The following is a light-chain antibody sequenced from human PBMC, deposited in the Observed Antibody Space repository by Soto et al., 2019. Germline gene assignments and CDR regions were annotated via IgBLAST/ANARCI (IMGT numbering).Light chain of an antibody. Sequence: DIQMTQSPSTLSASIGDRVTITCRASQSISSWLAWYQQKPGKAPKLLIYKATILERGVPSRFSGSGSGTEFSLTIISLQPEDFANYYCQQYNTYWTFAQGTKVEIK. CDR1: QSISSW. V-gene: IGKV1-5*03. CDR3: QQYNTYWT. CDR2: KAT. J-gene: IGKJ1*01.